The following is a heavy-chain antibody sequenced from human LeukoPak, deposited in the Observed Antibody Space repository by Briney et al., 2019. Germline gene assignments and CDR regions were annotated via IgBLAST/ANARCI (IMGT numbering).Heavy chain of an antibody. D-gene: IGHD3-10*01. CDR3: ARRAMVRGKDGMDV. V-gene: IGHV1-2*02. CDR1: GYTFTGYY. J-gene: IGHJ6*02. CDR2: INPNSGGT. Sequence: ASVKVSCKASGYTFTGYYMHWVRQAPGQGLEWMGWINPNSGGTNYAQKFQGRVTMTRDTSISTAYMELSRLRSDVTAVYYCARRAMVRGKDGMDVWGQGTTVTVSS.